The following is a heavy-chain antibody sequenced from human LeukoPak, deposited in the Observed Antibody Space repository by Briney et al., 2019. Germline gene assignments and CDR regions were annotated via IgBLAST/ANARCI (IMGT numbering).Heavy chain of an antibody. Sequence: SETLSLTCAVYGGSFSGYYWSWIRQPPGKGPEWIGEINHSGSTNYNPSLKSRVTISVDTSKNQFSLKLSSVTAADTAVYYCARVPSGSYPDYWGQGTLVTVSS. CDR2: INHSGST. D-gene: IGHD1-26*01. V-gene: IGHV4-34*01. CDR3: ARVPSGSYPDY. J-gene: IGHJ4*02. CDR1: GGSFSGYY.